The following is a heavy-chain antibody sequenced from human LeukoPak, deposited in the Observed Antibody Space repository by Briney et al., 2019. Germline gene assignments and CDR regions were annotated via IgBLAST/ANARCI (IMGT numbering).Heavy chain of an antibody. CDR2: IYYSGST. J-gene: IGHJ3*02. Sequence: SQTLSLPCTVSGGSISSGGYYWSWVPQPPGEGLEWIGYIYYSGSTYYNPSLKSRVTISVDTSKNQFSLKLSSVTAADTAVYYCARDTPGDAFDIWGQGTMVTVSS. D-gene: IGHD2-15*01. CDR1: GGSISSGGYY. CDR3: ARDTPGDAFDI. V-gene: IGHV4-31*03.